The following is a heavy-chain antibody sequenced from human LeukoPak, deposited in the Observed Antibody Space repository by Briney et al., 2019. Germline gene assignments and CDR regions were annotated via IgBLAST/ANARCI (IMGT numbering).Heavy chain of an antibody. D-gene: IGHD3-22*01. Sequence: PGGSLRLSCAASGFTFSSYEMNWVRQAPGKGLEWVSYISSSGSTIYYADSVKGRFTISRDNAKNSLYLQMNSLRAEDTAVYYCARRPYYHDSLDYWGQGTLVTVSS. CDR1: GFTFSSYE. J-gene: IGHJ4*02. V-gene: IGHV3-48*03. CDR2: ISSSGSTI. CDR3: ARRPYYHDSLDY.